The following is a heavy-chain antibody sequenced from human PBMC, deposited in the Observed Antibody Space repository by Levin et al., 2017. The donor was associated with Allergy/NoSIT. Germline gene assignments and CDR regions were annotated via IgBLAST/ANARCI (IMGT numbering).Heavy chain of an antibody. V-gene: IGHV1-2*02. CDR2: INPNSGGT. CDR3: ARDGNIYGSGRGYFDS. J-gene: IGHJ4*02. Sequence: ASVKVSCKASGYTFTGYYIHWVRQAPGQGLEWMGWINPNSGGTNYAQKFQGRVTMTRDTSISTAYMELSRLRFDDTAVYYCARDGNIYGSGRGYFDSWGQGTLVTVSS. CDR1: GYTFTGYY. D-gene: IGHD3-10*01.